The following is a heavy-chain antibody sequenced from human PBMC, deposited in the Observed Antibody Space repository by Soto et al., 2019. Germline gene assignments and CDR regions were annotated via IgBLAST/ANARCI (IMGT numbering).Heavy chain of an antibody. CDR1: GYNFTNYW. D-gene: IGHD3-3*01. CDR3: AIPASGAHTRSRYNCCDP. CDR2: IYPPNSDT. V-gene: IGHV5-51*01. J-gene: IGHJ5*02. Sequence: PGESLKISCKGSGYNFTNYWIAWVRQMPGKGLEWMGIIYPPNSDTRYSPTFEGQVAISADKSTSTAYLQWRSLKSSDTAMYYCAIPASGAHTRSRYNCCDPWGK.